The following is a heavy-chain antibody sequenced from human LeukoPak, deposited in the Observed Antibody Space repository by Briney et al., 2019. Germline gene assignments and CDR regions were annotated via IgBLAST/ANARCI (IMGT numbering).Heavy chain of an antibody. CDR3: ATYFAGAETFDI. J-gene: IGHJ3*02. CDR2: IFPGDSDT. CDR1: GNSITTYW. Sequence: GESLNISCNASGNSITTYWIGWVRQKPGKGLEWMGLIFPGDSDTKYSPSFQGQVTISADKSISTAYLQWSSLKASDTAMYYCATYFAGAETFDIWGQGTMVTVSS. V-gene: IGHV5-51*01. D-gene: IGHD3-16*01.